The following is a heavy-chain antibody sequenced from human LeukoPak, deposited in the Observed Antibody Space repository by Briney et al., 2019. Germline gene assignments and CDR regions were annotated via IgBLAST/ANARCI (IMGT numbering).Heavy chain of an antibody. CDR2: ISSSSSYI. D-gene: IGHD4-17*01. CDR1: GFTFSSYS. Sequence: GGSLRLSCAASGFTFSSYSMNWVRQAPGKGLEWVSSISSSSSYIYYADSVKGRFTISRDNAKNSLYLQMNSLRAEDTAVYYCARPEPAFGDYAFDYWGQGTLVTVSS. CDR3: ARPEPAFGDYAFDY. V-gene: IGHV3-21*01. J-gene: IGHJ4*02.